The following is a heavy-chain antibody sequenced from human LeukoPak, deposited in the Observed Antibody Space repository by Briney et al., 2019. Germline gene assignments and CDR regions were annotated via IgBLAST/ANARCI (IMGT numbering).Heavy chain of an antibody. CDR2: ISSSSSYI. V-gene: IGHV3-21*01. CDR3: ARDSCGSAYYFDY. Sequence: GGSLRLSCAASGFTFSSYSMNWVRQAPGKGLEWVSSISSSSSYIYYADSVKGRFTISRDNAKNSLYLQMNSLRAEDTAVYCCARDSCGSAYYFDYWGQGTLVTVSS. CDR1: GFTFSSYS. D-gene: IGHD6-19*01. J-gene: IGHJ4*02.